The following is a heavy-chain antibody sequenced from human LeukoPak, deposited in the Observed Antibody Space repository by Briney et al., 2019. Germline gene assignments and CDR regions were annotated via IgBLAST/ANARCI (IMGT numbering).Heavy chain of an antibody. CDR1: GFTFSSYW. Sequence: PGGSLRLSCAASGFTFSSYWMSWVRQAPGKGLEWVSSISSSSSYIYYADSVKGRFTISRDNAKNSLYLQMNSLRAEDTAVYYCARGGNYDILTGPVAFDIWGQGTMVTVSS. CDR3: ARGGNYDILTGPVAFDI. V-gene: IGHV3-21*01. D-gene: IGHD3-9*01. CDR2: ISSSSSYI. J-gene: IGHJ3*02.